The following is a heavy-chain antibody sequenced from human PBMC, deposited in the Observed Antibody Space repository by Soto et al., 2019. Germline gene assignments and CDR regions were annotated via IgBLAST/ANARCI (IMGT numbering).Heavy chain of an antibody. CDR1: GFTFSEAW. CDR3: TTDSPVAGGGPL. CDR2: IKSKAAGGTT. D-gene: IGHD6-19*01. Sequence: EVQLVESGGGLVKPGGSLRLSCAASGFTFSEAWMNWVRQAPGKGLEWVGRIKSKAAGGTTDYVAPVKGRFTISRDDSTNALFLQMNSLKTEGTAVYYCTTDSPVAGGGPLWGQGPLVNVSS. V-gene: IGHV3-15*07. J-gene: IGHJ4*02.